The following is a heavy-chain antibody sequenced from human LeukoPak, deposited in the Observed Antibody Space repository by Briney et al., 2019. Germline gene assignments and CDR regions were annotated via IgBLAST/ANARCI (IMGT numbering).Heavy chain of an antibody. CDR3: AEVSRSTSGYNDY. D-gene: IGHD2-2*02. Sequence: GGSLRLSCAASGFTFSSYAMSWVRQAPGKGLEWVSAISGSGGSTYYADSVKGRFTISRDNSKNTLYLQMNSLRAEDTAVYYCAEVSRSTSGYNDYWGQGTLVTVSS. J-gene: IGHJ4*02. V-gene: IGHV3-23*01. CDR2: ISGSGGST. CDR1: GFTFSSYA.